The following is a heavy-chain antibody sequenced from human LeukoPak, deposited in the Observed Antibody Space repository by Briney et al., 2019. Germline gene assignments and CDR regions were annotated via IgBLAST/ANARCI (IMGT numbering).Heavy chain of an antibody. Sequence: ASVKVSCKVSGYTLTELSMHWVRQAPGKGLEWMGGFDPEDGETIYAQKFQGRVTMTEDTSTDTAYMELSRLRSDDMAVYYCASLGYCSSTSCSRGGPYFDYWGQGTLVTVSS. CDR2: FDPEDGET. D-gene: IGHD2-2*01. CDR1: GYTLTELS. CDR3: ASLGYCSSTSCSRGGPYFDY. J-gene: IGHJ4*02. V-gene: IGHV1-24*01.